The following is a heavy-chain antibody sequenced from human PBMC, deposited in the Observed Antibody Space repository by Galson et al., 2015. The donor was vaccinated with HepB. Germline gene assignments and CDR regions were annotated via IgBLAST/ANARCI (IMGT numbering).Heavy chain of an antibody. CDR1: GFTFSSYS. CDR2: ISSSSSTI. D-gene: IGHD3-3*01. V-gene: IGHV3-48*01. CDR3: AKSRTYYDFWSGYPGGYYFDY. Sequence: SLRLSCAASGFTFSSYSMNWVRQAPGKGLEWVSYISSSSSTIYYADSVKGRFTISRDNAKNSPYLQMNSLRAEDTAVYYCAKSRTYYDFWSGYPGGYYFDYWGQGTLVTVSS. J-gene: IGHJ4*02.